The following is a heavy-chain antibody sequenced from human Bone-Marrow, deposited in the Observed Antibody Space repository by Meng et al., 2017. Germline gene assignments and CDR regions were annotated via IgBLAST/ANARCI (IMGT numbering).Heavy chain of an antibody. CDR2: INWNGGST. CDR1: GFTFDDYG. D-gene: IGHD3-10*01. Sequence: LSLTCAASGFTFDDYGMSWVRQAPGKGLEWVSGINWNGGSTGYADSVKGRFTISRDNAKNSLYLQMNSLRAEDTAVYYCAMFYYGWGSFYYYDYWGQGTLVTVSS. CDR3: AMFYYGWGSFYYYDY. J-gene: IGHJ4*02. V-gene: IGHV3-20*04.